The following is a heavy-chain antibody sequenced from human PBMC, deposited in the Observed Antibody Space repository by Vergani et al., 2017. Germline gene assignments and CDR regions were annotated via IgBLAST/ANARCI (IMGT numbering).Heavy chain of an antibody. CDR2: IKEDGSEK. CDR1: GFIFSSYW. CDR3: ARDRGDWRYSRYFYNYYMDV. V-gene: IGHV3-7*01. J-gene: IGHJ6*03. Sequence: EVQLVESGGGLVQPGGSLRLSCAASGFIFSSYWMHWVRQAPGKGLEWVAAIKEDGSEKQYVDSVKGRFTISRDNSKSTLFLQMNSLRVEDMAVYYCARDRGDWRYSRYFYNYYMDVWGKGTTVTVSS. D-gene: IGHD2-8*02.